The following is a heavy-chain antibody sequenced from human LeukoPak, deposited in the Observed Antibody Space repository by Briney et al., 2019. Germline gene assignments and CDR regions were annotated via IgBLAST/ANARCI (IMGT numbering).Heavy chain of an antibody. D-gene: IGHD5-12*01. CDR1: GGSISSYY. V-gene: IGHV4-59*01. CDR2: IYYSGST. Sequence: PSETLSLTCTVSGGSISSYYWSWIRQPPGKGLEWIGYIYYSGSTNYNPSLKSRVTISVDTSKNQFSLKLSSVTAADTAVYYCAKDKNRGYSAVDYWGQGTLVTVSS. CDR3: AKDKNRGYSAVDY. J-gene: IGHJ4*02.